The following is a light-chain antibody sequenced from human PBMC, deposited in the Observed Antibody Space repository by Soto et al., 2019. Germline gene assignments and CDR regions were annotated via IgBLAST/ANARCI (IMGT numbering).Light chain of an antibody. CDR2: GAS. V-gene: IGKV1-39*01. CDR1: QSISNY. J-gene: IGKJ5*01. Sequence: DIQMTQSPSSLSASVGDRVTITCRASQSISNYLNWYQQKPGKAPKLLIYGASSLQSGVPSRFSGSGSETDFTLTITSLQPEDFATYYCQQSSSTPFLGTFGQETRLEIK. CDR3: QQSSSTPFLGT.